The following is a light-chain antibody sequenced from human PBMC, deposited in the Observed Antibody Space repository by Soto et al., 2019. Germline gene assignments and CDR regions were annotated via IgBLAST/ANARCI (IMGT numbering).Light chain of an antibody. CDR3: QQYSSPALT. V-gene: IGKV3-20*01. J-gene: IGKJ4*01. CDR2: GAS. CDR1: QSVSSSY. Sequence: EIVLTQSPGTLSLSPGERATLSCRASQSVSSSYLAWYQQKPGQAPRLLIYGASSRATGIPDRFSGSGSGTYFTITISRLAPEDAAVYYCQQYSSPALTFGGGTRLEIK.